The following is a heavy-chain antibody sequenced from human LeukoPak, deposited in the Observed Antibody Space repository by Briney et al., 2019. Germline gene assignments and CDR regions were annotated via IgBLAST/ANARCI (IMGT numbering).Heavy chain of an antibody. V-gene: IGHV3-30*03. J-gene: IGHJ4*02. CDR2: ISYDVSNK. Sequence: GRSLRLSCAVSGFSFSTYAMHWVRQAPGKGLEWVAVISYDVSNKYYADSVKGRFTISRDNSKNTLYLQMNSLRVEDTAVYYCATLPYYYDSSGSYYFDYWGQGTLVTVSS. D-gene: IGHD3-22*01. CDR3: ATLPYYYDSSGSYYFDY. CDR1: GFSFSTYA.